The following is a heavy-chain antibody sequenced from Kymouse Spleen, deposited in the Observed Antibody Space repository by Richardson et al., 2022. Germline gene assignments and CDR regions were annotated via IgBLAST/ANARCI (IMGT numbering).Heavy chain of an antibody. CDR1: GGSFSGYY. J-gene: IGHJ4*02. D-gene: IGHD4-11,IGHD4-11*01. V-gene: IGHV4-34*01. CDR2: INHSGST. CDR3: ARSTTVTTYFDY. Sequence: QVQLQQWGAGLLKPSETLSLTCAVYGGSFSGYYWSWIRQPPGKGLEWIGEINHSGSTNYNPSLKSRVTISVDTSKNQFSLKLSSVTAADTAVYYCARSTTVTTYFDYWGQGTLVTVSS.